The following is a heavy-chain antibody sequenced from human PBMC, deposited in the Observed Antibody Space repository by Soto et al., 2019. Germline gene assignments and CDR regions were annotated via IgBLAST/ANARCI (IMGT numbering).Heavy chain of an antibody. J-gene: IGHJ2*01. CDR3: AREPTYYDILTGYYPSWFFDL. Sequence: QVQLQESGPGLVKPSQTLSLTCTVSGGSISSGGYYWSWIRQHPGKGLEWIGYIYYSGSTYYNPSLQSRVTISVDTSKNQFSLKLSSVTAADTAVYYCAREPTYYDILTGYYPSWFFDLWGRGTLVTVSS. CDR2: IYYSGST. CDR1: GGSISSGGYY. V-gene: IGHV4-31*03. D-gene: IGHD3-9*01.